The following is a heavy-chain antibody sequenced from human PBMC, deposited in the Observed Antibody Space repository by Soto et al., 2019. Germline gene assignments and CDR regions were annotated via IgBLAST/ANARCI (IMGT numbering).Heavy chain of an antibody. CDR3: ARRPDAFDI. Sequence: GGSMRLSCAGSGSTFTDFTMTWVRQAPGKGLEWVSAISGDGLSTYYAGSVKGRFTISRDNSKTTLYLQMNSLRAEDTAVYYCARRPDAFDIWGRGTMVTVSS. CDR1: GSTFTDFT. V-gene: IGHV3-23*01. CDR2: ISGDGLST. J-gene: IGHJ3*02.